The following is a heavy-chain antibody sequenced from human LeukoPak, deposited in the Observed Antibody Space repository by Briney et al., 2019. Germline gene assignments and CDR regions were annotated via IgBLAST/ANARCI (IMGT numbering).Heavy chain of an antibody. CDR3: ARGSGTYYNY. J-gene: IGHJ4*02. V-gene: IGHV3-7*01. CDR2: IKQDGNEK. CDR1: GLTFSNYW. Sequence: GGSLRLSCAASGLTFSNYWMSWVRQAPGKGLEWVANIKQDGNEKYYVDSVKGRFTISRDNAKNSLYLQMNSLRAEDMAMYYCARGSGTYYNYWGQGTLVTVSS. D-gene: IGHD1-26*01.